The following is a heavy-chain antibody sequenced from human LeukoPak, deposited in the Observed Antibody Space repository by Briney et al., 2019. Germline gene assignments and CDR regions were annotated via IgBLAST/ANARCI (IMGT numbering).Heavy chain of an antibody. Sequence: PSETLSLTCAVYGGSFSGYYWSWIRQPPGKGLEWIGEINHSGSTNYNPSLKSRVTISVDTSKNQFSLKLSSVTAADTAVYYCASSGSYYRRLDYWGQGTLVTVSS. J-gene: IGHJ4*02. CDR2: INHSGST. D-gene: IGHD1-26*01. V-gene: IGHV4-34*01. CDR1: GGSFSGYY. CDR3: ASSGSYYRRLDY.